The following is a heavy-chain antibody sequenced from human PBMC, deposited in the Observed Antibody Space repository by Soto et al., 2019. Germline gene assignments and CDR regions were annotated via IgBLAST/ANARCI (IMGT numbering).Heavy chain of an antibody. Sequence: EVQLVESGGGLVKPGGSLRLSCAASGFSFSTYTMNWVRQAPGKGLEWVSSISSSSSYIYYADSVKGRFTISRDNAKNSLWLQVSSLRAEDTAVYYCTRSPDLYSPFDPWGQGTLVTVSS. V-gene: IGHV3-21*01. CDR1: GFSFSTYT. CDR3: TRSPDLYSPFDP. CDR2: ISSSSSYI. J-gene: IGHJ5*02. D-gene: IGHD6-13*01.